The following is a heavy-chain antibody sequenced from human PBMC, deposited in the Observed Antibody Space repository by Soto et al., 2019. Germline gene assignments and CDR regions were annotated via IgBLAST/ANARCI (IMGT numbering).Heavy chain of an antibody. CDR3: ANPRRVRWVDYGLDA. Sequence: QVQLVESGGGVVQPGRSLRLSCAASGFNFSNYGMHWVRQAPGKGLEWVAVISYDGSIKHFADSVKGRFTISRDTSKNSLYLQMNSLSAEDTAVYYCANPRRVRWVDYGLDAWGQGTTVTVSS. CDR1: GFNFSNYG. V-gene: IGHV3-30*18. CDR2: ISYDGSIK. J-gene: IGHJ6*02. D-gene: IGHD1-26*01.